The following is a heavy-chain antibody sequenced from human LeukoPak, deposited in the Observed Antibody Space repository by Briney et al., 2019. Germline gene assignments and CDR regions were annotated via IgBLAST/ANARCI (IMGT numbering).Heavy chain of an antibody. Sequence: PGGSLRLSCAVSGFTFSSDWMIWVRQAPGKGLEWVANINPDGSEKNYVDSVRGRFTISRDNAKNSLDLQMNSLRAEDTAVYYCARESRSYYYDSSGYYYNWGQGTLVTVSS. D-gene: IGHD3-22*01. CDR2: INPDGSEK. V-gene: IGHV3-7*01. J-gene: IGHJ4*02. CDR1: GFTFSSDW. CDR3: ARESRSYYYDSSGYYYN.